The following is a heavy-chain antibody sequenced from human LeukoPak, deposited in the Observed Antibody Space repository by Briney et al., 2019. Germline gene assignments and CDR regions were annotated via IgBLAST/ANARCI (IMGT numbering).Heavy chain of an antibody. CDR2: IYPGDSDT. V-gene: IGHV5-51*01. CDR1: GYGFTSYW. Sequence: GESLKISCKGSGYGFTSYWIGWVRQMPGKGLEWMGIIYPGDSDTRYSPSFQGQVTISADKSISTAYLQWSSLKASDTAMYYCARAERIAAAGTKKLGNYYYNGMDVWGQGTTVTVSS. D-gene: IGHD6-13*01. J-gene: IGHJ6*02. CDR3: ARAERIAAAGTKKLGNYYYNGMDV.